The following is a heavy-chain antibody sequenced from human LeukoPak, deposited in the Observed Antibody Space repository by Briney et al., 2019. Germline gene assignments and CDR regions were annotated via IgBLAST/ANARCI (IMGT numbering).Heavy chain of an antibody. CDR1: GFTFSSYG. V-gene: IGHV3-33*01. D-gene: IGHD3-10*01. CDR2: IWYDGSNK. J-gene: IGHJ5*02. Sequence: GRSLRLSCAASGFTFSSYGMHWVRQAPGKGLEWVAVIWYDGSNKYYADSVKGRFTISRDNSKNTLYLQMNSLRAEDTAVYYCARGSGYYGSGSPNWFDPWGQGTLVTVSS. CDR3: ARGSGYYGSGSPNWFDP.